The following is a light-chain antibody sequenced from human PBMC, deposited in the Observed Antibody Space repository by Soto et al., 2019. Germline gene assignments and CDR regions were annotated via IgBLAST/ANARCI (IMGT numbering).Light chain of an antibody. V-gene: IGKV3-15*01. CDR3: QQYNNWPQT. J-gene: IGKJ1*01. CDR2: GES. CDR1: QSVSSN. Sequence: EIVMTQSPATLSVSPGERATLSCRASQSVSSNLAWYQQKPGQAPRLLIYGESTRATGIPARFSGSGSGTEFTLTISSLQSEDFAVYYCQQYNNWPQTFGQGTKV.